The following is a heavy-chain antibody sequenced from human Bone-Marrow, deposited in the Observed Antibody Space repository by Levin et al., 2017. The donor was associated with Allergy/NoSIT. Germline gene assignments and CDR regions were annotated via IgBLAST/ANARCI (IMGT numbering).Heavy chain of an antibody. Sequence: QSGGSLRLSCAASGFTFDDYAMHWVRQAPGKGLEWVSGISWNSGSIGYADSVKGRFTISRDNAKNSLYLQMNSLRAEDTALYYCAKDRSSSPWGWFDPWGQGTLVTVSS. CDR1: GFTFDDYA. CDR3: AKDRSSSPWGWFDP. V-gene: IGHV3-9*01. J-gene: IGHJ5*02. D-gene: IGHD6-6*01. CDR2: ISWNSGSI.